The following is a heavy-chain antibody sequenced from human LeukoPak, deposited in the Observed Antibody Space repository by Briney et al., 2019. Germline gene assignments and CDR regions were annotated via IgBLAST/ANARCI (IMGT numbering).Heavy chain of an antibody. CDR3: AKGPAARNGNWFDP. Sequence: GGSLRLSCAASGFTFRSYGMHWVRQAPGKGLEWVAFIRFDGSDKYYVDSVKGRFTISRDNSKNTLNLQMNSLRAEDTAVYYCAKGPAARNGNWFDPWGQGTLVTVSS. CDR1: GFTFRSYG. J-gene: IGHJ5*02. D-gene: IGHD2-8*01. CDR2: IRFDGSDK. V-gene: IGHV3-30*02.